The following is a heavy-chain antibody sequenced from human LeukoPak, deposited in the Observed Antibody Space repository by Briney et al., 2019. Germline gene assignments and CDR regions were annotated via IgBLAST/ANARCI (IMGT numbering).Heavy chain of an antibody. Sequence: GGSLRLSCVASGFTFSNYGMHWVRQAPGKGLEWVAVIWYDGSNKYYADSVKGRFTISRDNSKNTLYLQMNSLRAEDTAVYYCARDHGGSGSLDYWGQGTLVTISS. CDR1: GFTFSNYG. CDR3: ARDHGGSGSLDY. CDR2: IWYDGSNK. D-gene: IGHD3-10*01. J-gene: IGHJ4*02. V-gene: IGHV3-33*01.